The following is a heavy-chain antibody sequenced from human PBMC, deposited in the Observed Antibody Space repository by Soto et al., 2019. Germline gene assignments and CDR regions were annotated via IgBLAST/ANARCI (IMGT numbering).Heavy chain of an antibody. CDR3: ARAPKIVAMGRPFDY. CDR1: GSGFGDYA. J-gene: IGHJ4*02. V-gene: IGHV4-34*01. CDR2: INHSGST. D-gene: IGHD5-12*01. Sequence: GSLRLSCVASGSGFGDYALSWIRQPPGKGLEWIGEINHSGSTNYNPSLKSRVTISLDTSKNQFSLRLTSLTAADTAAYFCARAPKIVAMGRPFDYWGQGILVTVSS.